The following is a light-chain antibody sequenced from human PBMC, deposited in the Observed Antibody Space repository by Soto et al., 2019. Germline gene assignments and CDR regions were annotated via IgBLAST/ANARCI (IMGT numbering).Light chain of an antibody. V-gene: IGKV3-15*01. J-gene: IGKJ5*01. CDR2: GAS. CDR3: QQYSSWSPIT. Sequence: EMVLRQSPATLSVSPGDRVTLSCRASQSVSSYLAWYQQKPGQAPRLLIYGASTRATGIPARFSGSGSGTEFTLTISSLQSEDFAVYYCQQYSSWSPITFGQGTRLENK. CDR1: QSVSSY.